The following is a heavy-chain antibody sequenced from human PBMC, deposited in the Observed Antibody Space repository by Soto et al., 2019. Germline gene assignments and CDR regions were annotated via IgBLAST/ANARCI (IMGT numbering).Heavy chain of an antibody. CDR3: ARTAPMDAGDKYYYDF. V-gene: IGHV1-69*01. J-gene: IGHJ4*02. Sequence: QVQLAQSGAEVRKPGSSVKVSCRASGGSFSDFAFSWVRQAPGQGLEWMGGIIPFFGTAEYSQKFEDRITITADESTNTVYMDLRSLTSEDTAIYYCARTAPMDAGDKYYYDFWGQGALVTVSS. D-gene: IGHD3-16*01. CDR2: IIPFFGTA. CDR1: GGSFSDFA.